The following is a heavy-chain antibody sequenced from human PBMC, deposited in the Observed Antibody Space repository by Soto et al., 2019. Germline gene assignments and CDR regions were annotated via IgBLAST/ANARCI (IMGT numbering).Heavy chain of an antibody. D-gene: IGHD3-10*01. CDR3: ASRLLWFGEFADY. CDR1: GGSISSGGYY. J-gene: IGHJ4*02. Sequence: SETLSLTCTVSGGSISSGGYYWSWIRQHPGKGLEWIGYIYYSGSTYYNPSLKSRVTISVDTSKNQFSLKLSSVTAADTAVYYCASRLLWFGEFADYWGQGTLVTVSS. V-gene: IGHV4-31*03. CDR2: IYYSGST.